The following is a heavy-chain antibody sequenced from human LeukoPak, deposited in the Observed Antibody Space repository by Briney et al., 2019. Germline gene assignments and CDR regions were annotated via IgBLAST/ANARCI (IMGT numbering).Heavy chain of an antibody. CDR1: GYTFTGYY. Sequence: GASVKVSCKASGYTFTGYYMHWVRQAPGQGLEWMGWINPNSGGTNYAQKFQGRVTMTRDTSISTAYMELSRLRSDDTAVYYCAREPITMVRGVLYNWFDPWGQGTLVTVSS. CDR2: INPNSGGT. CDR3: AREPITMVRGVLYNWFDP. J-gene: IGHJ5*02. D-gene: IGHD3-10*01. V-gene: IGHV1-2*02.